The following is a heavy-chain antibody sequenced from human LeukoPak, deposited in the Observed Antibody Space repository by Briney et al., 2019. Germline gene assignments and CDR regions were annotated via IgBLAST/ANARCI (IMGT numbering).Heavy chain of an antibody. CDR2: IYYSGST. J-gene: IGHJ6*03. V-gene: IGHV4-59*01. CDR1: GGSISSYY. Sequence: SETLSLTCTVSGGSISSYYWSWIRQPPGKGLEWIGYIYYSGSTNYNPSLKSRVTISVDTSKNQFSLKLSSVTAADTAVYYCARLGCGSGSYFDRFFADYYYYYMDVWGKGTTVTISS. CDR3: ARLGCGSGSYFDRFFADYYYYYMDV. D-gene: IGHD3-10*01.